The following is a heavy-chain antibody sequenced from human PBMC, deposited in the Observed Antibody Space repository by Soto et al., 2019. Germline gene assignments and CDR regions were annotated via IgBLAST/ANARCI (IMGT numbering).Heavy chain of an antibody. CDR1: GYTFTGYY. J-gene: IGHJ3*02. D-gene: IGHD5-12*01. CDR2: INPNSGGT. V-gene: IGHV1-2*04. CDR3: ARDRRDGYNPWESSDAFDI. Sequence: GAPVEVTCKASGYTFTGYYMHWVRQAPGQGLEWMGWINPNSGGTNYAQKFQGWVTMTRDTSISTAYMELSRLRSDDTAVYYCARDRRDGYNPWESSDAFDIWGQGTMVTVSS.